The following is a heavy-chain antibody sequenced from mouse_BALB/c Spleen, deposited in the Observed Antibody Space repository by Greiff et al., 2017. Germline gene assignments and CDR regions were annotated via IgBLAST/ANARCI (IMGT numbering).Heavy chain of an antibody. Sequence: EVMLVESGGGLVQPGGSLKLSCAASGFTFSSYGMSWVRQTPDKRLELVATINSNGGSTYYPDSVKGRFTISRDNAKNTLYLQMSSLKSEDTAMYYCARSISYGYDEGFAYWGQGTLVTVSA. D-gene: IGHD2-2*01. CDR3: ARSISYGYDEGFAY. V-gene: IGHV5-6-3*01. CDR2: INSNGGST. J-gene: IGHJ3*01. CDR1: GFTFSSYG.